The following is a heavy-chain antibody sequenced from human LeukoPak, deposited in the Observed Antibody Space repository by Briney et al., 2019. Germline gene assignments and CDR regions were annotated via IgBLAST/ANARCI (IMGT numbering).Heavy chain of an antibody. D-gene: IGHD3-16*01. CDR1: GYTFTSYY. Sequence: ASVKVSCKASGYTFTSYYMNWVRQAPGQGLEWMGIINPSGGSTSYAQKFQGRVTMIRDTSTSTVYMELSSLRSEDTAVYYCARGESEYVIVYWGQGTLVTVSS. V-gene: IGHV1-46*01. J-gene: IGHJ4*02. CDR3: ARGESEYVIVY. CDR2: INPSGGST.